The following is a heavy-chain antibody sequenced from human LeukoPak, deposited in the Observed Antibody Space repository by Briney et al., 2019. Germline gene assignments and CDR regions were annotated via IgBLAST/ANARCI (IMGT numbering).Heavy chain of an antibody. D-gene: IGHD4-11*01. CDR3: ARAEPTVTTDDAFDI. CDR2: IYHSGRT. Sequence: SETLSLTCTVSGYSISSGYYWGWIRQPPGKGLEWIGSIYHSGRTFYNPSLKSRVTISVDTSKNQFSLKLTSVTAADTAVYYCARAEPTVTTDDAFDIWGQGTMVTVSS. V-gene: IGHV4-38-2*02. CDR1: GYSISSGYY. J-gene: IGHJ3*02.